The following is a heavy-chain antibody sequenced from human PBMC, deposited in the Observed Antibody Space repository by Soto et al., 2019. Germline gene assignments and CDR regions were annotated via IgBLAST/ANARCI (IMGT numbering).Heavy chain of an antibody. CDR2: IKSKTDGGTT. CDR3: TTEYCTNGVCHIDY. CDR1: GFTFSNAW. D-gene: IGHD2-8*01. Sequence: EVQLVESGGGLVKPGGSLRLSCAASGFTFSNAWMSWVRQAPGKGLEWVGRIKSKTDGGTTDYAAPVKGRFTISRDDSKNTLYLQMNSLKTEDTAVYYCTTEYCTNGVCHIDYWGQGTLVTVSS. V-gene: IGHV3-15*01. J-gene: IGHJ4*02.